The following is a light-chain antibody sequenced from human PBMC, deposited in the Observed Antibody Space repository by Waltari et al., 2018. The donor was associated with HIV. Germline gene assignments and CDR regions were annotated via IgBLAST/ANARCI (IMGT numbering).Light chain of an antibody. CDR1: SSNIGSYY. Sequence: QSVLTQPPSVSAAPGQKITISCSGSSSNIGSYYVYWYQHLPGAAPKLPIHDKNQLPSGSHDLFSGAQSVTSASLDFTGLQTVDEADYYGGTWDSSLSVWVFGGGTKLTVL. V-gene: IGLV1-51*01. CDR2: DKN. CDR3: GTWDSSLSVWV. J-gene: IGLJ3*02.